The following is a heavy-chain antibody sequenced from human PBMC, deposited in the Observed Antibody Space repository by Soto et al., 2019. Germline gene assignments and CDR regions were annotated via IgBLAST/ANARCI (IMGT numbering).Heavy chain of an antibody. CDR2: ISGSGGST. D-gene: IGHD6-13*01. J-gene: IGHJ4*02. CDR1: GFTFSSYA. CDR3: AKAGTPSSWFLDS. Sequence: EVRLLESGGGLVQPGGSLRLSCAASGFTFSSYAMSWVRQAPGKGLEWVSLISGSGGSTYYADSVKGRFTISRDTSKNTVFLQMNSLRAEDTAVYYCAKAGTPSSWFLDSWGQGTLVTVSS. V-gene: IGHV3-23*01.